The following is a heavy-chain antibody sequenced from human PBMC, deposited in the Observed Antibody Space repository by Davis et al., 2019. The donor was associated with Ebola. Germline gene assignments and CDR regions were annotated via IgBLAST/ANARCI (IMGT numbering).Heavy chain of an antibody. J-gene: IGHJ6*02. Sequence: PSETLSLTCTASGGSISSYYWSWIRQPPGKGLEWIGYIYYSGSTNYNPSLKSRVTISVDTSKNQFSLKLSSVTAADTAVYYCARDFNYGMDVWGQGATVTVSS. CDR3: ARDFNYGMDV. V-gene: IGHV4-59*01. CDR1: GGSISSYY. CDR2: IYYSGST.